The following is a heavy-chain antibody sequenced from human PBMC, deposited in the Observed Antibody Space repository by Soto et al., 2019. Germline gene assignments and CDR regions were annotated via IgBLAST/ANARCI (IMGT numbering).Heavy chain of an antibody. CDR3: ANLPRGDSYGFDY. V-gene: IGHV3-30*18. CDR1: GFTFSSYG. J-gene: IGHJ4*02. Sequence: QVQLVESGGGVVQPGRSLRLSCAASGFTFSSYGMHWVRQAPGKGLEWVAVISYDGSNKYYADSVKGRFTISRDNSKNTLYLQMNSLRAEDTAVYYCANLPRGDSYGFDYWGQGTLVTVSS. CDR2: ISYDGSNK. D-gene: IGHD5-18*01.